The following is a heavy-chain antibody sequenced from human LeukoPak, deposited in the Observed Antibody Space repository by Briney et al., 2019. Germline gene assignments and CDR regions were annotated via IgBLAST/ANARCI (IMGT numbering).Heavy chain of an antibody. CDR3: ARERGNDPLSYYFDY. Sequence: PSQTLSLTCTVSGGSISSGDYYWSWIRQPPGKGLEWIGYIYYSGSTYYNPSLKSRVTISVDTSKNQFSLKLSSVTAADTAVYYCARERGNDPLSYYFDYWGQGTLVTVSS. CDR1: GGSISSGDYY. J-gene: IGHJ4*02. CDR2: IYYSGST. V-gene: IGHV4-30-4*01. D-gene: IGHD2-8*01.